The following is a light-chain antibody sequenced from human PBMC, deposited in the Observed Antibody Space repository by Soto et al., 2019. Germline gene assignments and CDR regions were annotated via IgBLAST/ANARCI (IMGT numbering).Light chain of an antibody. CDR1: QSVSSSY. V-gene: IGKV3-20*01. Sequence: EIVLTQSPGTLSLSPGERAILSCRASQSVSSSYLAWYRQKPGQAPSLLIYGASTRATGIPVRFSGSGSGTDFTLTISRLEPEDFAVYYCQQYGNSPITFGQGTRLEIK. CDR2: GAS. CDR3: QQYGNSPIT. J-gene: IGKJ5*01.